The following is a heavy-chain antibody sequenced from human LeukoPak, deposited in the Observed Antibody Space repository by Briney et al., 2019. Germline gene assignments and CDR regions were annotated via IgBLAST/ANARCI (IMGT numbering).Heavy chain of an antibody. V-gene: IGHV4-39*07. CDR3: ARAGTRKYYYYYMDV. CDR2: IYYSGST. D-gene: IGHD2-2*01. J-gene: IGHJ6*03. Sequence: SETLSLTCTVSGGSISSSSYYWGWIRQPPGKGLEWIGSIYYSGSTYYNPSLKSRVTISVDTSKNQFSLKLSSVTAADTAVYYCARAGTRKYYYYYMDVWGKGTTVTISS. CDR1: GGSISSSSYY.